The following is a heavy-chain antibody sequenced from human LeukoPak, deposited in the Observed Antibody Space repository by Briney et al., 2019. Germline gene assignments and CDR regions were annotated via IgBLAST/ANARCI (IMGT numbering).Heavy chain of an antibody. CDR2: IWYDGSNK. CDR1: GFVFSTFS. Sequence: GGPLRLSCAASGFVFSTFSMHWVRQAPGKGLEWVAVIWYDGSNKYYADSVKGRFTISRDNPKNTLYLQMNSLRAEDTAVYYCARDVGGYEVGGMDVWGQGTTVTVSS. J-gene: IGHJ6*02. V-gene: IGHV3-33*01. CDR3: ARDVGGYEVGGMDV. D-gene: IGHD5-12*01.